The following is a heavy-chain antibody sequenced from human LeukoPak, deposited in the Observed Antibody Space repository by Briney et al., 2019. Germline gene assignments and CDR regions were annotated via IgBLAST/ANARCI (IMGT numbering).Heavy chain of an antibody. CDR3: ARDPRTVRI. Sequence: PGGSLRLSCAASGFTFSIYSMNWVRQAPGKGLEWVSAISGSGGSTYYADSVKGRFTISRDNAKNSLYLQMNSLRVEDTAVYFCARDPRTVRIWGQGTLVTVSS. V-gene: IGHV3-21*01. J-gene: IGHJ4*02. D-gene: IGHD1-1*01. CDR1: GFTFSIYS. CDR2: ISGSGGST.